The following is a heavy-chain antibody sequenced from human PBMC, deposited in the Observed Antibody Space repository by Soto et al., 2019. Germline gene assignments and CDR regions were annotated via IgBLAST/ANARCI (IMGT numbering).Heavy chain of an antibody. V-gene: IGHV3-30*18. CDR3: AKDQGYYYYYGMDV. CDR2: ISYDGSNK. Sequence: QVQLVESGGGVVQPGRSLRLSCAASGFTFSSYGMHWVRQAPGKGLEWVAVISYDGSNKYYADSVKGRFTISRDNSKNTLYLQMNSLKAEDTAVYYCAKDQGYYYYYGMDVWGQGTKVTVSS. J-gene: IGHJ6*02. CDR1: GFTFSSYG.